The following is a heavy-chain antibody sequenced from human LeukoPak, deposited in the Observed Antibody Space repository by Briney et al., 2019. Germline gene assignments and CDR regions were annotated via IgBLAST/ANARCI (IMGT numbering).Heavy chain of an antibody. CDR2: ISGSGDIS. CDR3: AKDIWSTVTGPSGY. V-gene: IGHV3-23*01. J-gene: IGHJ4*02. Sequence: GGSLRLSCAASGFPFGNYAMSWVRQAPGKGLEWVSAISGSGDISYYADSVKGRFTISRDNSKNTLYLQMNSLGVEDTALYYCAKDIWSTVTGPSGYWGQGTLVTVSS. D-gene: IGHD6-19*01. CDR1: GFPFGNYA.